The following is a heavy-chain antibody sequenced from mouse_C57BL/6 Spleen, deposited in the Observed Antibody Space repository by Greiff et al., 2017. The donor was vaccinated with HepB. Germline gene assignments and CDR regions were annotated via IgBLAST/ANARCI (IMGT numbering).Heavy chain of an antibody. CDR2: INPSSGYT. J-gene: IGHJ2*01. V-gene: IGHV1-7*01. D-gene: IGHD2-4*01. CDR3: ARWECLIYSDCVGGYFDY. Sequence: QVQLQQSGAELAKPGASVKLSCKASGYTFTSYWMHWVKQRPGQGLEWIGYINPSSGYTKYNQKIKDKATLTADKSSSTAYMHLSSLTCDDSAVYYCARWECLIYSDCVGGYFDYWGQGTTLAVSS. CDR1: GYTFTSYW.